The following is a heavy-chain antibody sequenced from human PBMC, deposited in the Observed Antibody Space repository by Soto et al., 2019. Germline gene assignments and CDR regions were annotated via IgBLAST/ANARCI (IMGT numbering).Heavy chain of an antibody. D-gene: IGHD3-3*02. V-gene: IGHV3-11*05. J-gene: IGHJ5*02. CDR2: ISSSSSKT. Sequence: QVQLVESGGGLVKPGGSLSLSCAASGFTFSAYYMSGIRLAPGTGLEWVSYISSSSSKTKDADSVKGRFTISRDNAKNALYLQMNSLRAEDTAVYYCASEGPPSISWGQGTLVTVSS. CDR1: GFTFSAYY. CDR3: ASEGPPSIS.